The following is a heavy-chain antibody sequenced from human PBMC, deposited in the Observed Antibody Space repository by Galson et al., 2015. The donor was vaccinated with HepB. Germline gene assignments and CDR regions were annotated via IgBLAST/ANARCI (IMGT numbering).Heavy chain of an antibody. CDR3: ARAACDLKRDWYSGIEKVSSIGY. D-gene: IGHD3-9*01. CDR1: GYTFTSYA. CDR2: INACNGKT. Sequence: SVKVSCKASGYTFTSYAMNWVRQAPGQRLEWMGWINACNGKTKYSQKFQGRVTITKDKSTSTAYMELSSLRSEDTAVYYCARAACDLKRDWYSGIEKVSSIGYWGQGTLVTVSS. V-gene: IGHV1-3*01. J-gene: IGHJ4*02.